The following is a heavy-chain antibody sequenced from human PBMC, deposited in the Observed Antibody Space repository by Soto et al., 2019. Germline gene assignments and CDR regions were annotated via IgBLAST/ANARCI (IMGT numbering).Heavy chain of an antibody. D-gene: IGHD1-1*01. V-gene: IGHV3-74*01. J-gene: IGHJ4*02. CDR2: IKGDGSDT. Sequence: QPGGSLRLSCAASGFTFSSSRMHWVRQVPGKGLVWVSHIKGDGSDTSYAESVKGRFTVSRDNAKDTLYLQMNNLRAEDTALYYCSTLGGPHLESRDYWGQGTLVTVSS. CDR3: STLGGPHLESRDY. CDR1: GFTFSSSR.